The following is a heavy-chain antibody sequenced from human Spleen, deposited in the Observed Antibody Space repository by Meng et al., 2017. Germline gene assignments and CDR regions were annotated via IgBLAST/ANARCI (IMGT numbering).Heavy chain of an antibody. CDR1: GFAFNSYA. D-gene: IGHD6-13*01. CDR3: AKDLIVAAGSDAFDV. CDR2: ISGSGLST. Sequence: GESLKISCVASGFAFNSYAMAWVRQAPGKGLEWVSGISGSGLSTYYADSVKGRFTFSRDNSRNTLYLQMNSLRAEDTALYYCAKDLIVAAGSDAFDVWGQGTMVTVSS. V-gene: IGHV3-23*01. J-gene: IGHJ3*01.